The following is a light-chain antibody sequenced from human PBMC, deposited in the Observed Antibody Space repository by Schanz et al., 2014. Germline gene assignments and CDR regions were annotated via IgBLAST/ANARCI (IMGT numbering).Light chain of an antibody. CDR1: SSDVGNYNL. V-gene: IGLV2-23*02. J-gene: IGLJ3*02. Sequence: QSALTQPASVSGSPGQSITISCTGTSSDVGNYNLVSWYQQHPGKAPRLMISDVSDRPSGVSNRFSGSKSGNTASLTISGLQAEDEADYYCCSYAGSTTYWPFGGGTKVTVL. CDR2: DVS. CDR3: CSYAGSTTYWP.